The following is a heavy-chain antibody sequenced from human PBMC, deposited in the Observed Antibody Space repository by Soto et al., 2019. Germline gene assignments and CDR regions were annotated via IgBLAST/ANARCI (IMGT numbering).Heavy chain of an antibody. CDR3: AREIVLVPAAPPEIIDY. CDR1: GGSISSGGYY. D-gene: IGHD2-2*01. J-gene: IGHJ4*02. V-gene: IGHV4-31*03. CDR2: IYYSGST. Sequence: QVQLQESGPGLVKPSQTLSLTCTVSGGSISSGGYYWSWIRQHPGKGLEWIGYIYYSGSTYYNPSLKSRVTISVDTSKNQFSRKLSSVTAADTAVYYCAREIVLVPAAPPEIIDYWGQGTLVTVSS.